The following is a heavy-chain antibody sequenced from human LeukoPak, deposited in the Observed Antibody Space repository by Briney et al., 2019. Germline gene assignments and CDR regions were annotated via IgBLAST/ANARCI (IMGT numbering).Heavy chain of an antibody. CDR2: FDPGDDEP. V-gene: IGHV1-24*01. J-gene: IGHJ4*02. CDR1: GYSLSELS. CDR3: ARALSGAHKRTNPYYFDY. D-gene: IGHD1-26*01. Sequence: ASVKVSCKVSGYSLSELSTHWVRQAPGQGLEWMGGFDPGDDEPIYAQKFQGRVTITTDESTSTAYMELSSLRSEDTAVYYCARALSGAHKRTNPYYFDYWGQGTLVTVSS.